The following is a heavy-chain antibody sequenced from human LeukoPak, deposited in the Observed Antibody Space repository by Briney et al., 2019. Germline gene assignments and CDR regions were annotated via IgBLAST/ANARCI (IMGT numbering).Heavy chain of an antibody. V-gene: IGHV3-43*01. CDR2: ISWDGGST. CDR3: AKDIGLAHYYYMDV. J-gene: IGHJ6*03. Sequence: PGGSLRLSCAASGFTFDDYTMHWVRQAPGKGLEWVSLISWDGGSTYYADSAKGRFTISRDNSKNSLYLQMNSLRTEDTALYYCAKDIGLAHYYYMDVWGKGTTVTVSS. D-gene: IGHD3-22*01. CDR1: GFTFDDYT.